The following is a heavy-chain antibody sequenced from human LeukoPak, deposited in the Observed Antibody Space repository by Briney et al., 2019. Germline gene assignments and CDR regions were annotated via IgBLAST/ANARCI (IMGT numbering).Heavy chain of an antibody. V-gene: IGHV3-74*01. CDR1: RFTFSSYS. J-gene: IGHJ3*02. CDR2: IYSDGSRT. CDR3: ARSGKGGAFDI. Sequence: GGSLRLSCAASRFTFSSYSMNWVRQAPGKGLVWVSRIYSDGSRTTYADSVKGRFTITGDNAKNTLYLQMNSLRAEDTAVYYCARSGKGGAFDIWGHGTMVTVSS. D-gene: IGHD1-26*01.